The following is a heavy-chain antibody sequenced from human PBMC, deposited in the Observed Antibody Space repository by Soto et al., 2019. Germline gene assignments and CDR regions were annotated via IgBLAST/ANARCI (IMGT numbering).Heavy chain of an antibody. Sequence: SQTLSLTCAISGDSVSGNSAAWNWIRQSPSRGLKWLGRTYYRSKWYNDYAVSVKSRITVTPDTSKNQFSLHLNSVTPEDTAVYDWAGEFPYYEGGDSYLDYWGQGALATVSS. CDR1: GDSVSGNSAA. J-gene: IGHJ4*03. CDR3: AGEFPYYEGGDSYLDY. V-gene: IGHV6-1*01. CDR2: TYYRSKWYN. D-gene: IGHD3-16*01.